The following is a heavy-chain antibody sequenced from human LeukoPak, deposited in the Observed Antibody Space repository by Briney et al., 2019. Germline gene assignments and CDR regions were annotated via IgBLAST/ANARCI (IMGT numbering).Heavy chain of an antibody. J-gene: IGHJ4*02. CDR3: ARVYYVFLTGYPRYFDY. V-gene: IGHV3-11*06. Sequence: GGSLRLSCAASGFTFSDYYMSWIRQAPGKGLGWVSYISSSSSYTNYADSVKGRFTISRDNAKNSLYLQMNSLRAEDTAVYYCARVYYVFLTGYPRYFDYWGQGPLVPVSS. D-gene: IGHD3-9*01. CDR2: ISSSSSYT. CDR1: GFTFSDYY.